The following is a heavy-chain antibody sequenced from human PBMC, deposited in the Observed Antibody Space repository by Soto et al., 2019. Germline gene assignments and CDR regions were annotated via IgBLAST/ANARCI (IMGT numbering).Heavy chain of an antibody. Sequence: EMHLVESGGGLVQLGRSLRLSCTASGFSIGDYAMSWFRQAPGKGLEWVSIIRSKAYGVTTDYAASVKGRFTISRDDSKSIAYLQMNSLKTEDTAVYYCARDTDLGHYVGDHWGQGTLVTVSS. CDR1: GFSIGDYA. V-gene: IGHV3-49*03. CDR3: ARDTDLGHYVGDH. J-gene: IGHJ4*02. CDR2: IRSKAYGVTT. D-gene: IGHD4-17*01.